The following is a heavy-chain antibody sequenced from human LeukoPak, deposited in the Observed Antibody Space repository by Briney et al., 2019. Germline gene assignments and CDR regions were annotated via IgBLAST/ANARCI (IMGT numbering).Heavy chain of an antibody. Sequence: PSETLSLTCTVSGGSISSYYWTWIRQPPGKSLEWIGYIYYSGSTNYNPSLKSRVTISLDKSKNQFSLELSSVTAADTAVYYCARYSGSYSGFDYWGQGTLVTVSS. D-gene: IGHD1-26*01. CDR2: IYYSGST. CDR3: ARYSGSYSGFDY. CDR1: GGSISSYY. J-gene: IGHJ4*02. V-gene: IGHV4-59*01.